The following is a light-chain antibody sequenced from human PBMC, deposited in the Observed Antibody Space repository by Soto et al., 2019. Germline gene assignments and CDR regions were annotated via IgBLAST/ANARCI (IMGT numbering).Light chain of an antibody. CDR1: QSVSGTY. CDR2: GAS. CDR3: QQYGTLPTT. J-gene: IGKJ3*01. Sequence: EIVLTQSPGTLSLSPGERATLSCRASQSVSGTYLAWYQQTPGQAPRLLIYGASSRATGIPDRFSGSGSATDVTLTISRLEPEDFTVYYSQQYGTLPTTFGPGTKVDVK. V-gene: IGKV3-20*01.